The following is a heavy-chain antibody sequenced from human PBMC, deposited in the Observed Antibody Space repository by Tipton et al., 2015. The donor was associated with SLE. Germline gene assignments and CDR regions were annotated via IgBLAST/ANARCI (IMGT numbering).Heavy chain of an antibody. V-gene: IGHV3-11*04. CDR2: ISSSGSTI. CDR3: ARDLGYCSSTNCYDYFDF. D-gene: IGHD2-2*01. J-gene: IGHJ4*02. CDR1: GFTFSDYH. Sequence: GSLRLSCAASGFTFSDYHMSWIRQAPGKGLEWVSYISSSGSTIYYADSVKGRFTISRDNAKNSLYLQMNSLRAEDTAVYYCARDLGYCSSTNCYDYFDFWGQGTLVTVSS.